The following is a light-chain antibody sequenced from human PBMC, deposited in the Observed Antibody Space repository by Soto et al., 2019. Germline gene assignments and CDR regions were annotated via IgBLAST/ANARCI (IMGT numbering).Light chain of an antibody. J-gene: IGLJ3*02. CDR2: DVT. CDR1: SSDVGGYDF. CDR3: SSYACSYILGV. V-gene: IGLV2-11*01. Sequence: QSALAQPRSVSGSPGQSVTLSCTGTSSDVGGYDFVSWYQQYPGKAPKLIIFDVTERTSGVPDRFSGSKSGNSASLTISGLQAEDEADYYCSSYACSYILGVFGGGTKVTVL.